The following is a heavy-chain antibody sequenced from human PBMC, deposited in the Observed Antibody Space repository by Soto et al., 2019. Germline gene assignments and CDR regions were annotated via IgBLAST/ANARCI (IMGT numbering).Heavy chain of an antibody. Sequence: GGSLRLSCAASGFTFSSYAMHWVRQAPGKGLEWVAVISYDGSNKYYADSVKGRFTISRDNSKNTLYLQMNSLRAEDTAVYYCARGVRYCSCGSCYVWHAFDIWGQGTMVTVS. CDR2: ISYDGSNK. D-gene: IGHD2-15*01. V-gene: IGHV3-30-3*01. CDR1: GFTFSSYA. J-gene: IGHJ3*02. CDR3: ARGVRYCSCGSCYVWHAFDI.